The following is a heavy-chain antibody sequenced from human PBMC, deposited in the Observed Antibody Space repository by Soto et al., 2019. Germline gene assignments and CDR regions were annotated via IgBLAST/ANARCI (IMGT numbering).Heavy chain of an antibody. Sequence: EVQLVESGGGLVKPGGSLRLSCAASGFTFSYYSMNWVRQAPGKGLECVSSISSSSSYIYYADSVKGRFTISRNNAKNSLNLQMNSLRAEETAVYYCERTDYGDYGVYYWGQGVLVSASS. CDR1: GFTFSYYS. CDR3: ERTDYGDYGVYY. CDR2: ISSSSSYI. V-gene: IGHV3-21*02. J-gene: IGHJ4*02. D-gene: IGHD4-17*01.